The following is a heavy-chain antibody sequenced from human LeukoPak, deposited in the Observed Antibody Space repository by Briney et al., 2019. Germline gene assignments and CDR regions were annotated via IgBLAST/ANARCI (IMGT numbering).Heavy chain of an antibody. CDR2: INHSGST. Sequence: NPGGSLRLSCAASGFTFSNAWMSWVRQPPGKGLEWIGEINHSGSTNYNPSLKSRVTISVDTSKNQFSLKLSSVTAADTAVYYCARLRTVTTKDYWGQGTLVTVSS. D-gene: IGHD4-17*01. J-gene: IGHJ4*02. CDR3: ARLRTVTTKDY. CDR1: GFTFSNAW. V-gene: IGHV4-34*01.